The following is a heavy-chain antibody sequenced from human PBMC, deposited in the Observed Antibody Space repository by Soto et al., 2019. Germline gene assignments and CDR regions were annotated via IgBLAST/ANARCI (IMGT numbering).Heavy chain of an antibody. CDR2: IKRESDHGTT. CDR3: ATEGQMSGASDWADYFDH. J-gene: IGHJ4*03. CDR1: GFAFKYGW. D-gene: IGHD2-15*01. Sequence: EMQLVESGGGSVEPGGSLRLSCAASGFAFKYGWMTGVRQAPGKGLECVGRIKRESDHGTTDYAAAVKGRFTIPRDDSKNTLYLQIDSLKTEDTAVYYCATEGQMSGASDWADYFDHWGQGTLVTVSA. V-gene: IGHV3-15*01.